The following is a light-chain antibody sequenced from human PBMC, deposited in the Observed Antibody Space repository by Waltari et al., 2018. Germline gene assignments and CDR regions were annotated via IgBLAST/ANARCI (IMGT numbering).Light chain of an antibody. V-gene: IGKV1-33*01. J-gene: IGKJ4*01. Sequence: DIQMTQSPSYLSASVGDRVTLLCRASQDFGHFVNWYQHKPGQAPKLLINDATRLETAVPSRLSGHASGSEGSLTINGLQSDDDATYYCQQYYYRPPTFGGGTKVQI. CDR3: QQYYYRPPT. CDR1: QDFGHF. CDR2: DAT.